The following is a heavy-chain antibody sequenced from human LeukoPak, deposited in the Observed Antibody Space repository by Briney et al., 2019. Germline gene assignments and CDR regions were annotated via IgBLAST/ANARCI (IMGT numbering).Heavy chain of an antibody. CDR2: IRSDGTNK. D-gene: IGHD5-18*01. CDR1: GFTFNSYG. J-gene: IGHJ5*02. CDR3: AKGYSFHFDG. Sequence: GGSLRLSCAASGFTFNSYGMHWVRQAPGKGLEWVAFIRSDGTNKYYADSVKGRFTISRDNSKNTLYLQMNSLRPEDAAGYYCAKGYSFHFDGWGQGTLVTVS. V-gene: IGHV3-30*02.